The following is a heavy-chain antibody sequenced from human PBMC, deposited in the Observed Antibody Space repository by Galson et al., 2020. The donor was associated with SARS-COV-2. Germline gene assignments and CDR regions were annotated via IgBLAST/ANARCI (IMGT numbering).Heavy chain of an antibody. V-gene: IGHV3-21*01. CDR3: AGDEGIRGYIYGRRYYGMYV. CDR2: ISTSSSYT. Sequence: GETLTLTCTASGFPFSTYNMNWVRLAPGKGLEWVSSISTSSSYTYYVDSEKCRFSISRDNTRNSLYLQMNSLRAEDTAVYYCAGDEGIRGYIYGRRYYGMYVWGQGTASTVSS. J-gene: IGHJ6*02. CDR1: GFPFSTYN. D-gene: IGHD5-18*01.